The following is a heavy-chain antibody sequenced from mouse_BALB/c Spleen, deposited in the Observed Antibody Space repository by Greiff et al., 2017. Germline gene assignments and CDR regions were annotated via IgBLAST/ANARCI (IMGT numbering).Heavy chain of an antibody. CDR2: IYPGNSDT. J-gene: IGHJ1*01. CDR1: GYTFTSYW. CDR3: TRSGDGYYDWYFDV. Sequence: VQLQQSGTVLARPGASVKMSFKASGYTFTSYWMHWVKQRPGQGLEWIGAIYPGNSDTSYNQKFKGKAKLTAVTSTSTAYMELSSLTNEDSAVYYCTRSGDGYYDWYFDVWGAGTTVTVSS. D-gene: IGHD2-3*01. V-gene: IGHV1-5*01.